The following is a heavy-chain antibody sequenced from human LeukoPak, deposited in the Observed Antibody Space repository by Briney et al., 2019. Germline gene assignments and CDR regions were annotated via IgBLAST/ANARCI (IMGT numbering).Heavy chain of an antibody. D-gene: IGHD6-19*01. CDR3: ARPHYEWLAIDY. Sequence: EGALRLSCAASGFTFSDYYMSWIRQAPGKGREWVSYISSSGSTIYYADSVKGRFTISRDNAKNSLYLQMNSLRAEDTAVYYCARPHYEWLAIDYWGQGTLVTVSS. J-gene: IGHJ4*02. CDR2: ISSSGSTI. CDR1: GFTFSDYY. V-gene: IGHV3-11*01.